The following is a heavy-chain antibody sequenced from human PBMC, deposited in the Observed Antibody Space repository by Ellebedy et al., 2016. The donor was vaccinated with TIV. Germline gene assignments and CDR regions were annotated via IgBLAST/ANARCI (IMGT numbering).Heavy chain of an antibody. J-gene: IGHJ4*02. Sequence: ASVKVSXXVSGYTLTELSMHWVRQAPGKGLEWMGGFDPEDGETIYAQKFQGRVTMTEDTSTDTAYMELSSLRSEDTAVYYCATDLARGPDIVVVMGVWGQGTLVTVSS. D-gene: IGHD2-21*01. CDR1: GYTLTELS. CDR3: ATDLARGPDIVVVMGV. V-gene: IGHV1-24*01. CDR2: FDPEDGET.